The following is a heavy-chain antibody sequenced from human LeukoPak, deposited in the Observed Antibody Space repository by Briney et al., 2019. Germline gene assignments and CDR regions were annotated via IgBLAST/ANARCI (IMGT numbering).Heavy chain of an antibody. Sequence: SETLSLTCTVSAGSISSYYWSWIRQPDGKGLQWNGRIYTSGSTNYNPSLKSRVTISVDKSKNQFSLKLSSVTAADTAVYYCARDTTYYYGSGSYLNWFDPWGQGTLVTVSS. J-gene: IGHJ5*02. CDR1: AGSISSYY. CDR3: ARDTTYYYGSGSYLNWFDP. V-gene: IGHV4-4*07. D-gene: IGHD3-10*01. CDR2: IYTSGST.